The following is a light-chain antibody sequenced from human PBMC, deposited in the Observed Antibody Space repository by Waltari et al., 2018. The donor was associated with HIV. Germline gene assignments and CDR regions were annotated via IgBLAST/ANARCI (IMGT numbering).Light chain of an antibody. V-gene: IGLV3-1*01. J-gene: IGLJ2*01. CDR2: QNK. Sequence: SYELTQPPSMSVSPGQTASITCSGDKLGDKYVCWYQQKPGQSPVLVISQNKKRPSGIPERFSGSNSGNTGTLTISGTQAVDEADYYCQAWDSSTRGLFGGGTKLTVL. CDR1: KLGDKY. CDR3: QAWDSSTRGL.